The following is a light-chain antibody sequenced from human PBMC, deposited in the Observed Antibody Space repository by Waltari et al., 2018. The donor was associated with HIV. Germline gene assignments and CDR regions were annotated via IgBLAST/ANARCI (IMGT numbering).Light chain of an antibody. Sequence: QSVLTQPPSVSGAPGQRVTISCTGTSSNIGAGYDVHWYQQLPGTAPKLLIYANLPLPSGVPDRFSVSKSATSASLAITGLQAEDEADYFCQSYDSSLSAYVVFGGGTKLTVL. CDR3: QSYDSSLSAYVV. V-gene: IGLV1-40*01. CDR1: SSNIGAGYD. J-gene: IGLJ2*01. CDR2: ANL.